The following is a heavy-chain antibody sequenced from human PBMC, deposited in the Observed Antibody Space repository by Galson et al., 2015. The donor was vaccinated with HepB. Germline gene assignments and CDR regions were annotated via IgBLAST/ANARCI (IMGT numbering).Heavy chain of an antibody. CDR1: GFTFSSYA. V-gene: IGHV3-30-3*01. CDR3: ARDPSSGWTLLICMDV. J-gene: IGHJ6*02. CDR2: ISYDGSNK. D-gene: IGHD6-19*01. Sequence: SLRLSCAASGFTFSSYAMHWVRQAPGKGLEWVAVISYDGSNKYYADSVKGRFTISRDNSKNTLYLQMNSLRAEDTAVYYCARDPSSGWTLLICMDVWGQGTTVTVSS.